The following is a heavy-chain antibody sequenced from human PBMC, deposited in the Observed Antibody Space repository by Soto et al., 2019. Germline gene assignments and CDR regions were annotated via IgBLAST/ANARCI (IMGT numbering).Heavy chain of an antibody. CDR2: IYYSGST. V-gene: IGHV4-39*01. Sequence: XGTLSLTCTVSGGSISSSSYYWGWIRQPPGKGLEWIGSIYYSGSTYYNPSLKSRVTISVDTSKNQFSLKLSSVTAADTAVYYCARARFLEWLFPYYFDYWGQGTLVTVSS. D-gene: IGHD3-3*01. J-gene: IGHJ4*02. CDR3: ARARFLEWLFPYYFDY. CDR1: GGSISSSSYY.